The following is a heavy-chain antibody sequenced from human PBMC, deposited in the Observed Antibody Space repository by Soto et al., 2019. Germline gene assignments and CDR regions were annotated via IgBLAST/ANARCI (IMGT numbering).Heavy chain of an antibody. CDR1: GGSISNFY. CDR3: ARSHPYIVVVPAATGTAFDY. J-gene: IGHJ4*02. D-gene: IGHD2-2*01. Sequence: SETLSLTCTVSGGSISNFYWSWIRQPPGKGLEWIGYVYYTGSTSYNPSLKRRVTFSADTSKNQFSLKLNSVTAADTAVYYCARSHPYIVVVPAATGTAFDYWGQGTLVTVSS. V-gene: IGHV4-59*08. CDR2: VYYTGST.